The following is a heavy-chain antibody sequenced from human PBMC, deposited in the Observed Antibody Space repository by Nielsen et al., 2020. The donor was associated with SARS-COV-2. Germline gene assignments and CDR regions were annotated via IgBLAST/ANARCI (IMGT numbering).Heavy chain of an antibody. CDR2: MNPNSGNT. D-gene: IGHD6-13*01. CDR3: ARDNGYSSSWYSYYYYYGMDV. Sequence: ASVKVSCKASGYTFTSYDINWVRQATGQGLEWMGWMNPNSGNTGYAQKFQGRVTMTRNTSISTAYMELSSLRSEDTAVYYCARDNGYSSSWYSYYYYYGMDVWGQGTTVTVSS. J-gene: IGHJ6*02. CDR1: GYTFTSYD. V-gene: IGHV1-8*01.